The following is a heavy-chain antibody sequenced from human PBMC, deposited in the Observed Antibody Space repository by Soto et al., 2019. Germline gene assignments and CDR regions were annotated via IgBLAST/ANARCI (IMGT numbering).Heavy chain of an antibody. J-gene: IGHJ4*02. D-gene: IGHD3-10*01. Sequence: QVQLVQSGPEVQKPGASVRVSCKTSGYTFTSYGISWVRQAPGQGLEWMGRVSPNNGDTYYAQKFQGRVTMTTDTSTSTVYIDLTSLTSDDTAIYCCSRFGADGSHWGQGTLVTVSS. CDR1: GYTFTSYG. V-gene: IGHV1-18*04. CDR3: SRFGADGSH. CDR2: VSPNNGDT.